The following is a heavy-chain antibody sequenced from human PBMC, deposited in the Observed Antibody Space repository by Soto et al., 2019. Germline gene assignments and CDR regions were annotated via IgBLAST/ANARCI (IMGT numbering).Heavy chain of an antibody. CDR1: VYTFTSYA. D-gene: IGHD2-2*01. J-gene: IGHJ3*02. CDR3: VRGAYCSSSRCPGPFDI. Sequence: ASVKGSCKAAVYTFTSYAMHWVRQAPGQRLEWMGWINAGNGNTKYSQKFQGRVTITRDTSASTAYMELNSLKTEDTAVYYCVRGAYCSSSRCPGPFDIWGQGTTVTVSS. CDR2: INAGNGNT. V-gene: IGHV1-3*01.